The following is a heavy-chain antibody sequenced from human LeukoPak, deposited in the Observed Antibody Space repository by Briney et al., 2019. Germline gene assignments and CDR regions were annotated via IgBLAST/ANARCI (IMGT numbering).Heavy chain of an antibody. Sequence: PGGSLRLSCAASGFTVSSNYMSWVRQAPGKGLEWVSVIYSGGSTYYADSVKGRFTISRDNSKNTVYLQVNSLRAEDTALYYCAKDRSIAVASTTAFEYWGQGTLVTVSS. CDR2: IYSGGST. V-gene: IGHV3-53*01. CDR3: AKDRSIAVASTTAFEY. J-gene: IGHJ4*02. D-gene: IGHD6-19*01. CDR1: GFTVSSNY.